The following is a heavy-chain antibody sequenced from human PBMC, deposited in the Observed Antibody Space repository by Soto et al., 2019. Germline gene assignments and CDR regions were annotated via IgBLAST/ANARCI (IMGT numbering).Heavy chain of an antibody. D-gene: IGHD3-16*02. J-gene: IGHJ6*02. CDR2: ISSSGDST. Sequence: GGSLRLSCAASGFTFRNYAMTWVRQAPGRGLEWVSDISSSGDSTYYADSVKGRFTISRDNSKNTLHLQMNSLRAEDTALYYCAKDVRYYDDVSGSYSYTGYSYGMDVWGQGTTVTVFS. V-gene: IGHV3-23*01. CDR3: AKDVRYYDDVSGSYSYTGYSYGMDV. CDR1: GFTFRNYA.